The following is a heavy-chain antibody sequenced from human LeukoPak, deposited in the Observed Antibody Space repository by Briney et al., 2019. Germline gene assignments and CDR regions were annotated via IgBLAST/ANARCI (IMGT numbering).Heavy chain of an antibody. V-gene: IGHV4-39*07. CDR2: ISYNGRT. CDR1: GDSISSNNYF. J-gene: IGHJ4*02. D-gene: IGHD1-26*01. CDR3: ARASSFSGSYLYY. Sequence: SETLSLTCIVSGDSISSNNYFWGWICQSPGKGLEWIGEISYNGRTYYNPSLKSRVTISVDTSKNQFSLKLSSVTAADTAVYYCARASSFSGSYLYYWGQGTLVTVSS.